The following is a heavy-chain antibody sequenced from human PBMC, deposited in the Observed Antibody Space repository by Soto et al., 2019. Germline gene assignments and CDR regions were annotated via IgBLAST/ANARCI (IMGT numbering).Heavy chain of an antibody. V-gene: IGHV1-8*01. D-gene: IGHD2-2*01. Sequence: QVQLVQSGAEVKKPGASVKVSCKASGYTFTSYDINWVRQATGQGLEWMGWMNPNSGNTGYAQKFQGRVTMTRNTSISTAYMELSSLRSEDTAVYYCARAVGYCSSTSCLYTGAFDIWGQGTMVTVSS. J-gene: IGHJ3*02. CDR2: MNPNSGNT. CDR1: GYTFTSYD. CDR3: ARAVGYCSSTSCLYTGAFDI.